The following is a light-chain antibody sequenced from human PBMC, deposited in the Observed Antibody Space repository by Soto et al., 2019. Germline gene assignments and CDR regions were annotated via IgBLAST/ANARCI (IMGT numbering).Light chain of an antibody. CDR2: DVS. CDR1: RSDVGGYNY. V-gene: IGLV2-14*01. J-gene: IGLJ1*01. CDR3: SSYTSSSTLEV. Sequence: QSALPQPASVSGSPGQSITISCTGTRSDVGGYNYVSWYQQHPGKAPKLMIYDVSNRPSGVSNRFSGSKSGNTASLTISGLQAEDEADYYCSSYTSSSTLEVFGTGTKVTVL.